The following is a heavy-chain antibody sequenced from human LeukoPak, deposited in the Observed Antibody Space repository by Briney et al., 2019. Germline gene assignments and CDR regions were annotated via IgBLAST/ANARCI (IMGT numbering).Heavy chain of an antibody. J-gene: IGHJ6*03. CDR3: AREEGGKYYYMDV. D-gene: IGHD3-16*01. CDR1: GYTFISSG. Sequence: GASVKVSCKASGYTFISSGISWVQQAPGQGLEWMGWFSGYNGDTNYAQKLQGRVTMTTDSSTSTAYMELRSLRSDDTAVYYCAREEGGKYYYMDVWGKGTTVTVSS. V-gene: IGHV1-18*01. CDR2: FSGYNGDT.